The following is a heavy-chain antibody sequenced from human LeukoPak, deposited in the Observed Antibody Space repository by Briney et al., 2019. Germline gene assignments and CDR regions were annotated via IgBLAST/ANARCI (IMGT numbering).Heavy chain of an antibody. CDR2: ISSSGSTI. D-gene: IGHD6-13*01. J-gene: IGHJ3*02. CDR1: GFTFSDYY. CDR3: ARDPGSWYGDAFDI. Sequence: SGGSLRLSCAASGFTFSDYYMSWIRQAPGKGLEWVSYISSSGSTIYYADSVKGRFTISRDNAKNSLYLQMNSLRAEDTAVYYCARDPGSWYGDAFDIWGQGTMVTVSS. V-gene: IGHV3-11*04.